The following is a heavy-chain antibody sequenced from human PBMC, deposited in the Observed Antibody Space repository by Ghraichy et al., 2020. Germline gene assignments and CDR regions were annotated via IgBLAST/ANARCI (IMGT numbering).Heavy chain of an antibody. J-gene: IGHJ6*02. Sequence: SETLSLTCTVSGGSISSGGYYWSWIRQHPGKGLEWIGYIYYSGSTYYNPSLKSRVTISVDTSKNQFSLKLSSVTAADTAVYYCARVSTYYDFWSGYPYYYYGMDVWGQGTTVTVSS. CDR2: IYYSGST. CDR3: ARVSTYYDFWSGYPYYYYGMDV. CDR1: GGSISSGGYY. V-gene: IGHV4-31*03. D-gene: IGHD3-3*01.